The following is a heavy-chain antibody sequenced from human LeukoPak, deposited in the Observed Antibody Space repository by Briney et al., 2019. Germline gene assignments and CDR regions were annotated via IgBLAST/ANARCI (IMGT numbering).Heavy chain of an antibody. V-gene: IGHV4-39*01. CDR2: ISYVGTT. CDR1: GGSITTIPYN. CDR3: ARHPTGYPNWFDS. D-gene: IGHD3-9*01. Sequence: PSETLSLTCTVSGGSITTIPYNWGWIRQPPGKGLGWIGTISYVGTTYYEPSLKSRVTMSIDTSKNQFSLNLNSATAADTAVYYCARHPTGYPNWFDSWGQGTLVIVSS. J-gene: IGHJ5*01.